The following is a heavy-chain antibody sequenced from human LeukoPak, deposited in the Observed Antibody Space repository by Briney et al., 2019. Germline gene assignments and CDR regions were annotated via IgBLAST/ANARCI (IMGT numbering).Heavy chain of an antibody. J-gene: IGHJ4*02. D-gene: IGHD1-1*01. CDR1: GFTFSGSA. Sequence: GGSLRLSCAASGFTFSGSAMHWVRQASGKGLEWVGRIRSKANSYATAYAASVKGRFTISRDDSKNTAYLQMGSLRAEDMAVYYCAREESPYNQIDYWGQGTLVTVSS. V-gene: IGHV3-73*01. CDR2: IRSKANSYAT. CDR3: AREESPYNQIDY.